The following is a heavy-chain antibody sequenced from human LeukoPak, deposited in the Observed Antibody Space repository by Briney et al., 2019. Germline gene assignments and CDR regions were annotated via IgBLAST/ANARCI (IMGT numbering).Heavy chain of an antibody. Sequence: SETLSLTCTVSGGSTSSYYWSWIRQPAGKGLEWIGRIYTSGSTNYNPSLKSRVTMSVDTSKNQFSLKLSSVTAADTAVYYCARDSIAAAGWAFDIWGQGTMVTVSS. J-gene: IGHJ3*02. CDR3: ARDSIAAAGWAFDI. CDR2: IYTSGST. D-gene: IGHD6-13*01. CDR1: GGSTSSYY. V-gene: IGHV4-4*07.